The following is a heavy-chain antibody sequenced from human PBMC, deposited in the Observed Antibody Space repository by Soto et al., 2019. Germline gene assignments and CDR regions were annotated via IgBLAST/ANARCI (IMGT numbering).Heavy chain of an antibody. CDR3: AREVVGGYCSGGSCQPTYYYYGMDV. D-gene: IGHD2-15*01. CDR2: ISSSSSYI. V-gene: IGHV3-21*01. J-gene: IGHJ6*02. CDR1: GFTFSSYS. Sequence: EVQLVESGGGLVKPGGSLRLSCAASGFTFSSYSMNWVRQAPGKGLEWVSSISSSSSYIYYADSVKGRFTISRDNAKNSLYLQMNRLRAEDTAVYYCAREVVGGYCSGGSCQPTYYYYGMDVWGQGTTVTVSS.